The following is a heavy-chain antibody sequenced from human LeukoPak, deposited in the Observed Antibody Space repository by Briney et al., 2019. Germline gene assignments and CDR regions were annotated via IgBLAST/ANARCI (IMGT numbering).Heavy chain of an antibody. Sequence: PSETLSLTCTVSGGSISSGSYYWSWIRQPPGKGLEWIGYINYSESTNYNPSLKSRVTISLDMSKKQFSLKLNSVTAADTAVYYCARERYLGATVYYFDYWGQGTLVTVSS. D-gene: IGHD1-26*01. CDR1: GGSISSGSYY. J-gene: IGHJ4*02. CDR3: ARERYLGATVYYFDY. V-gene: IGHV4-61*01. CDR2: INYSEST.